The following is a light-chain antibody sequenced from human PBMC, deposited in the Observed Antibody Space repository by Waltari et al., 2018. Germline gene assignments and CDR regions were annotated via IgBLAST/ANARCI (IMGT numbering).Light chain of an antibody. CDR2: EAN. J-gene: IGLJ3*02. CDR1: ALPRKY. CDR3: YTTDSTGNLWV. Sequence: SYELTQPPSVSVSPGQTARIACAGDALPRKYVYWYQQKPGQAPKLGISEANKRPSGISESFSASRSRTLATLSSAGARIEDEAYYYCYTTDSTGNLWVFGGGTKVNVL. V-gene: IGLV3-10*01.